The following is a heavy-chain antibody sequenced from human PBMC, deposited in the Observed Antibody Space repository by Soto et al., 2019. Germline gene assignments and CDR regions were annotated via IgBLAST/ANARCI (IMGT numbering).Heavy chain of an antibody. D-gene: IGHD2-2*01. V-gene: IGHV3-74*01. CDR2: IIGDGSST. CDR1: GFTFSNFW. J-gene: IGHJ3*01. CDR3: ARAQLLPDDAFDA. Sequence: GGSLRLPCAASGFTFSNFWMHWVRQAQGKGPVWVSRIIGDGSSTSHADSVKGRFTISRDNAENTLFLQMSGLRAEDTAVYYCARAQLLPDDAFDAWGRGTVVTVSS.